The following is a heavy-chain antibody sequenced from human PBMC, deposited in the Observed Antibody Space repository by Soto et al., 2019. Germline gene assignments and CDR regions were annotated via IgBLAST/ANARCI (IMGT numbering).Heavy chain of an antibody. CDR2: ISGSGGST. J-gene: IGHJ6*03. D-gene: IGHD3-9*01. CDR3: AKGRRDILTGYYYYYMDV. V-gene: IGHV3-23*01. Sequence: GGSLRLSCAASGFTFSSYAMSWVRQAPGKGLERVSAISGSGGSTYYSDSVKGRFTISRDNSKNTLYLQMNSLRAEDTAVYYCAKGRRDILTGYYYYYMDVWGKGTTVTVSS. CDR1: GFTFSSYA.